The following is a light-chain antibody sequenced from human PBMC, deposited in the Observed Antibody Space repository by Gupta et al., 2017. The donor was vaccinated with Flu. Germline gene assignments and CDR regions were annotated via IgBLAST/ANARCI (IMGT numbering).Light chain of an antibody. J-gene: IGKJ1*01. CDR1: QSVSSSY. Sequence: EILLTQSPGTLSLSPGERATLSYRASQSVSSSYLAWYQQKPGQAPRLLIYGASSRATGIPDRFSGSGSGTDFTLTISRREPEDFAVYYWQQDGSSRTFGQGTKVEIK. V-gene: IGKV3-20*01. CDR2: GAS. CDR3: QQDGSSRT.